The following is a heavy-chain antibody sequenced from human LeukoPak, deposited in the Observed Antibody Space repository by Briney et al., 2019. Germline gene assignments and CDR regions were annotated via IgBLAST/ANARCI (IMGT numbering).Heavy chain of an antibody. CDR2: IYYSGST. Sequence: SETLSLTCTVSGGSISSGGYYWSWIRQHPGKGLEWIGYIYYSGSTCYNPSLKSRVTISVDTSKNQFSLKLSSVTAADTAVYYCARVSFGGVIVRPRTFDHWGQGTLVTVSS. CDR1: GGSISSGGYY. CDR3: ARVSFGGVIVRPRTFDH. J-gene: IGHJ4*02. D-gene: IGHD3-16*02. V-gene: IGHV4-31*03.